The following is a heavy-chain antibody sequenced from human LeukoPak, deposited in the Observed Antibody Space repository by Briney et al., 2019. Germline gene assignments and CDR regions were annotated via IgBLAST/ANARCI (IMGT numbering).Heavy chain of an antibody. Sequence: GGSLRLSCAASGFTFSSYAMHWVRQAPGKGLEWVAVISYDGSNKYYADSVKGRFTISRDNSKHTLYLQMNSLRAEDTAVYYCARDLGITMIVVVKENAFDIWGQGTMVTVSS. CDR3: ARDLGITMIVVVKENAFDI. CDR1: GFTFSSYA. CDR2: ISYDGSNK. V-gene: IGHV3-30-3*01. J-gene: IGHJ3*02. D-gene: IGHD3-22*01.